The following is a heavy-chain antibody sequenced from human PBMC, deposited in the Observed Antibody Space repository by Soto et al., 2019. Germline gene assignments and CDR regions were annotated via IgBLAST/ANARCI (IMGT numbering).Heavy chain of an antibody. D-gene: IGHD3-16*02. J-gene: IGHJ4*02. CDR3: ASRYLY. V-gene: IGHV4-30-4*01. CDR2: IDSSGST. Sequence: PSETLSLTCTVSGDSISNGDYYWSWIRQPPGRGLEWIGYIDSSGSTYYNPSLKSRLTMSVDMSKNQCSLRLTSVTAADTAVYYCASRYLYWGQGLLVTVSS. CDR1: GDSISNGDYY.